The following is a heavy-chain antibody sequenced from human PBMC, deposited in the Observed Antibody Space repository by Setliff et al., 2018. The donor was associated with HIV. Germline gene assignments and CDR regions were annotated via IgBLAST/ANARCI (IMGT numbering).Heavy chain of an antibody. CDR1: GAPMTSGSFY. V-gene: IGHV4-39*07. CDR2: IYSTGSGRT. Sequence: SETLSLTCTVSGAPMTSGSFYWGWIRQPPGKGLEWIGDIYSTGSGRTYYSPSLKSRVTVSVDTSKNQFSLKLSSVTAADTAVYYCARDGEWLRLGTYWYFDLWGRGTLVTVSS. CDR3: ARDGEWLRLGTYWYFDL. J-gene: IGHJ2*01. D-gene: IGHD5-12*01.